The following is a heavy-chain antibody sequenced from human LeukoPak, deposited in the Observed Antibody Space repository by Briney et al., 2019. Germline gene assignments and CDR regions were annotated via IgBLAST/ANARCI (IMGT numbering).Heavy chain of an antibody. CDR1: GGTFSSYA. CDR2: IIPIFGTA. V-gene: IGHV1-69*13. CDR3: ARFSGGIAVAGTWDFDY. Sequence: VKVSCKASGGTFSSYAISWVRQAPGQGLEWMGGIIPIFGTANYAQKFQGRVTITADESTNTAYMELSSLRSEDTAVYYCARFSGGIAVAGTWDFDYRGQGTLVTVSS. J-gene: IGHJ4*02. D-gene: IGHD6-19*01.